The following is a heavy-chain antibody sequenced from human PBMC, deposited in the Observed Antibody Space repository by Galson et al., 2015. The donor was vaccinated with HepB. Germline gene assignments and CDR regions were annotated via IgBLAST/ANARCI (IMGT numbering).Heavy chain of an antibody. CDR1: GFIFRHHA. D-gene: IGHD3-3*01. Sequence: SLRLSCAGSGFIFRHHAMAWIRQAPGKGLEWVSGINGRGSTRYYSDAVKGRFSISRDNSKDPVFLQMDNLRAEDTAVYYCVREGAWFGGDWFDPWGQGALVTVS. CDR3: VREGAWFGGDWFDP. J-gene: IGHJ5*02. CDR2: INGRGSTR. V-gene: IGHV3-23*01.